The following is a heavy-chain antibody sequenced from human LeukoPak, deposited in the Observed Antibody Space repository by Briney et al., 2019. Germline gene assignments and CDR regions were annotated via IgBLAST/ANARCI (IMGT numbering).Heavy chain of an antibody. CDR2: ISYDGSKK. V-gene: IGHV3-30*18. CDR1: GFGFSGYG. Sequence: PGRSLRLSCAASGFGFSGYGMHWARQAPGKGLEWVALISYDGSKKYYADSVKGRFTISRDNFENTLHLQMNSLRSEDTAMYYCAKDSTTVLDYWGQGTLVTVSS. D-gene: IGHD2-2*01. CDR3: AKDSTTVLDY. J-gene: IGHJ4*02.